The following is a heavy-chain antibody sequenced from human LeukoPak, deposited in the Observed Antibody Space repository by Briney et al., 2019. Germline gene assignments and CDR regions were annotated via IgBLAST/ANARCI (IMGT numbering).Heavy chain of an antibody. J-gene: IGHJ6*03. CDR2: ISAYNGNT. CDR3: ARDFRSRIYYYYMDV. D-gene: IGHD2-15*01. V-gene: IGHV1-18*01. Sequence: ASVKVSCKASGYTFTSYGISWVRQAPGQGLEWMGWISAYNGNTNYAQKLQGRVTMTTDTSTSTAYMELRSLRSDDTAVYYCARDFRSRIYYYYMDVWGKGTTVTISS. CDR1: GYTFTSYG.